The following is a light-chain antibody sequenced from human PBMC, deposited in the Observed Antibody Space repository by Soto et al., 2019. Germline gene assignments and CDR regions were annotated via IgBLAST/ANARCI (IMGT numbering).Light chain of an antibody. Sequence: DIVLTQSPGTLSLSPGERATLSCRASQSVSSSYLAWYQQKPGQAPRLLIYGAFTRATGIPARFSGTGSGTEFTLTISSLQSEDFALYYCQQYNDWPLTFGQGTKVDI. CDR3: QQYNDWPLT. V-gene: IGKV3-15*01. J-gene: IGKJ1*01. CDR1: QSVSSSY. CDR2: GAF.